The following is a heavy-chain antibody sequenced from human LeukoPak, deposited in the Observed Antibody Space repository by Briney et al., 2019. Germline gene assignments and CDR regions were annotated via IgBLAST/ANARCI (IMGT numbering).Heavy chain of an antibody. V-gene: IGHV3-30*02. CDR3: AKEYYYDSSGYYLPDY. CDR2: IRYDGSNK. CDR1: GFTFSSYG. J-gene: IGHJ4*02. Sequence: GGSLRLSCAASGFTFSSYGMHWVRQAPGKGLEWVAFIRYDGSNKYYADPVKGRFTISRDNSKNTLYLQMNSLRAEDTAVYYCAKEYYYDSSGYYLPDYWGQGTLVTVSS. D-gene: IGHD3-22*01.